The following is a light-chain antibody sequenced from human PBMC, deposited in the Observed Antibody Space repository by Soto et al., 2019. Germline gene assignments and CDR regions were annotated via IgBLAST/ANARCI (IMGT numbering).Light chain of an antibody. J-gene: IGKJ4*01. V-gene: IGKV1-33*01. CDR3: QQYAHLPPA. Sequence: DIQMTQSPSSLSASLEDRVTITCQPSQDITYYLNWYQHKPGKAPTLLIYDATTLEPGVPSRFSGSASGTHFTLTISSLQPEDVATYYCQQYAHLPPAFGGGTRVQI. CDR2: DAT. CDR1: QDITYY.